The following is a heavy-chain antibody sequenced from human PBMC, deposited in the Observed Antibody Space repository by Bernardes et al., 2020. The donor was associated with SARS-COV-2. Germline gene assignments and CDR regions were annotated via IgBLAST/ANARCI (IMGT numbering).Heavy chain of an antibody. CDR1: GYTFTSYH. V-gene: IGHV1-46*03. CDR3: ARAGSSWWFDP. J-gene: IGHJ5*02. CDR2: INPSGGST. Sequence: VKVSCKASGYTFTSYHMHWVRQAPGQGLEWMGIINPSGGSTSYAQKFQGRVTMTRDTSTSTVYMELSSLRSEDTAVYYCARAGSSWWFDPWGQGTLVTVSS.